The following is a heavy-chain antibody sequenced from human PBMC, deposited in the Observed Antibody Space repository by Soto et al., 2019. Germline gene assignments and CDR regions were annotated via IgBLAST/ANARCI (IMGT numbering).Heavy chain of an antibody. CDR2: ISSNGGST. Sequence: EVQLVESGGGLVQPGGSLRLSCSASGFTFSSYAMNWVRQAPGKGLEYVSVISSNGGSTYYANSVKGRFTISRDNSKNTLYLQMGSLRADDMAVYYCARTSGSDFDYWGQGTLVTLSS. CDR3: ARTSGSDFDY. J-gene: IGHJ4*02. D-gene: IGHD5-12*01. V-gene: IGHV3-64*01. CDR1: GFTFSSYA.